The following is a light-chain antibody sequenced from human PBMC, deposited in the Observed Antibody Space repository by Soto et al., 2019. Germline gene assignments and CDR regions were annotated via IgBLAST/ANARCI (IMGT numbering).Light chain of an antibody. CDR2: AAS. CDR1: QGIIDY. Sequence: DIQMTQSPSSLSASVGDRVTITCRASQGIIDYLAWYQQKPGKPSKLLIYAASTLHSGVPSRFSGSGAGTDFTLTISSLQHEDVATYYYEKYDTSPQTFGPGTRVEIK. CDR3: EKYDTSPQT. V-gene: IGKV1-27*01. J-gene: IGKJ1*01.